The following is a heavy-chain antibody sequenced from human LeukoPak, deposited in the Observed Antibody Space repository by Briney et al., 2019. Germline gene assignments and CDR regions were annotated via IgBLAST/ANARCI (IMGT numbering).Heavy chain of an antibody. CDR1: GGSFSGYY. V-gene: IGHV4-34*01. CDR3: ARERAPTYDFWSGYYRYYNWFDP. D-gene: IGHD3-3*01. Sequence: SETLSLTCAVYGGSFSGYYWSWIRQPPGKGLEWIGEINHSGSTNYNPSLKSRVTISVDTSKNQFSLKLSSATAADTAVYYCARERAPTYDFWSGYYRYYNWFDPWGQGTLVTVSS. J-gene: IGHJ5*02. CDR2: INHSGST.